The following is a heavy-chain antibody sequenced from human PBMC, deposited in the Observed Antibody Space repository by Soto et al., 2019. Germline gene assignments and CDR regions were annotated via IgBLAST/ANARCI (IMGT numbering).Heavy chain of an antibody. D-gene: IGHD3-10*01. CDR3: GRGNYYGSGSYYELFDY. Sequence: GGSLRLSCAAAGFTFSSYAMHWVRQAPDKGLDGVIVITNAGSNKYYADPVKRRFTITRDNSKNTLYLQMHSMRAEETAVYYCGRGNYYGSGSYYELFDYWGQGTLVTVSS. CDR2: ITNAGSNK. J-gene: IGHJ4*02. V-gene: IGHV3-30-3*01. CDR1: GFTFSSYA.